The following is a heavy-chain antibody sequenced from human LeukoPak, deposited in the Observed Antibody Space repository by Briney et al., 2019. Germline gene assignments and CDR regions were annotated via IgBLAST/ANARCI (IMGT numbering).Heavy chain of an antibody. Sequence: GGSLRLSCAASGFTFDDYAMHWVRQRPGKGLEWVSGISWNSGSIAYADSVKGRFTISRDNAKNSLYLQMNSLRAEDTAAYYCARDSAGGLDYWGQGTLVTVSS. J-gene: IGHJ4*02. CDR1: GFTFDDYA. V-gene: IGHV3-9*01. CDR3: ARDSAGGLDY. CDR2: ISWNSGSI.